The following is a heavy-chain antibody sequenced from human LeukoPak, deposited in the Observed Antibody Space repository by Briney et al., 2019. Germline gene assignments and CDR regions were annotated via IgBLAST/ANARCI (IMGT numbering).Heavy chain of an antibody. V-gene: IGHV4-59*01. CDR2: IYYSGST. J-gene: IGHJ4*02. CDR1: GGSISSYY. D-gene: IGHD6-19*01. Sequence: SETLSLTCTVSGGSISSYYWSWIRQPPGKGLEWIGYIYYSGSTYYNPSLKSRVTISVDTSKNQSSQKLSSVTAADPAVYYCARDRVGGWSHFDYWGQGTLVTVSS. CDR3: ARDRVGGWSHFDY.